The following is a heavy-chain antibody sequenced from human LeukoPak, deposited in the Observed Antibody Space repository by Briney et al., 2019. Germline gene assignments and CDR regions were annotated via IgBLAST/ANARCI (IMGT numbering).Heavy chain of an antibody. J-gene: IGHJ4*02. Sequence: SETLSLICTVSADSISSYCTCIWQPPGKGLKWIGFIYYSGSTYYNPSLKSRVTISVDTSKNQFSLKLSSVTAADTAVYYCARDGSSGYSYYFDYWGQGTLVTVSS. D-gene: IGHD3-22*01. CDR2: IYYSGST. CDR3: ARDGSSGYSYYFDY. CDR1: ADSISSY. V-gene: IGHV4-59*12.